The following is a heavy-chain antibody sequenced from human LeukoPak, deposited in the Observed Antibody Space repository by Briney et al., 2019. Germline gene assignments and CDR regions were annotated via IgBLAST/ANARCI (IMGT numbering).Heavy chain of an antibody. V-gene: IGHV4-30-2*01. CDR1: GGSISSGGYS. CDR3: ARTPSSGWLYYFDY. J-gene: IGHJ4*02. Sequence: PSESLSLTCAVSGGSISSGGYSWSWIRQPPGKGLEWVGYIYHSGSTYYNPSLKSRVTISVDRSKNQFSLKLSSVTAADTAVYYCARTPSSGWLYYFDYWGQGTLVTVSS. D-gene: IGHD6-19*01. CDR2: IYHSGST.